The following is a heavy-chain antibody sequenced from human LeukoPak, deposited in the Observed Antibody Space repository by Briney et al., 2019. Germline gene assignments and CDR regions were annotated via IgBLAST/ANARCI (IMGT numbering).Heavy chain of an antibody. J-gene: IGHJ5*02. D-gene: IGHD3-16*01. CDR1: GGSINSYY. CDR3: ARAPGGLGYNWFDP. CDR2: IYYSGST. V-gene: IGHV4-59*01. Sequence: SETLSLTCTVSGGSINSYYWSCIRQPPGKGLEWIGYIYYSGSTNYNPSLKSRVTISVDTSKNQFSLKLSSVTAADTAVYYCARAPGGLGYNWFDPWGQGTLVTVSS.